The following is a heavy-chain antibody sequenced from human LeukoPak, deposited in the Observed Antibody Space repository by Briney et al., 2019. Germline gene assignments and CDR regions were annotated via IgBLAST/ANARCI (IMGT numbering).Heavy chain of an antibody. V-gene: IGHV4-59*01. D-gene: IGHD5-18*01. CDR1: GCSISSDY. Sequence: PSETLTLTCTVSGCSISSDYWSWIRQPPGKGLEWIGYIYYSGGTNYNPSLKSRVTISVSTSQNQFSLQQSTVPAADTAVYYCVGSRYSDGLVDYWGHGTLGTASS. CDR3: VGSRYSDGLVDY. J-gene: IGHJ4*03. CDR2: IYYSGGT.